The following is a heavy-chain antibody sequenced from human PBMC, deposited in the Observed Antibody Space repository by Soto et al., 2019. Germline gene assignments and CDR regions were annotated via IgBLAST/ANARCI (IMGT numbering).Heavy chain of an antibody. Sequence: TLSLTCAVYGGSFSGYYWSWIRQPPGKGLERIGEINHSGSTNYNPSLKSRVTISVDTSKNQSSLKLSSVTAADTAVYYCARDPTGTPSFGYWGQGTLVTVSS. CDR1: GGSFSGYY. D-gene: IGHD1-1*01. CDR2: INHSGST. CDR3: ARDPTGTPSFGY. V-gene: IGHV4-34*01. J-gene: IGHJ4*02.